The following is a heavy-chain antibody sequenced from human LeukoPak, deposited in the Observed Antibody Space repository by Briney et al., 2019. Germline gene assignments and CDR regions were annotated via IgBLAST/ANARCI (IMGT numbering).Heavy chain of an antibody. CDR2: INHSGST. Sequence: SETLSLTCTVSGGSISSSSYYWGWIRQPPGKGLEWIGEINHSGSTNYNPSLKSRVTVSVDTSKNQFSLKLSSVTAADTAVYYCARGSIGYYVDIVATIRRRNYYFDYWGQGTLVTVSS. D-gene: IGHD5-12*01. CDR1: GGSISSSSYY. CDR3: ARGSIGYYVDIVATIRRRNYYFDY. V-gene: IGHV4-39*07. J-gene: IGHJ4*02.